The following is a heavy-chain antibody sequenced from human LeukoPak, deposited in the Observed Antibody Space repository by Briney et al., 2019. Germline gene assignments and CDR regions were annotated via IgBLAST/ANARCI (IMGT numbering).Heavy chain of an antibody. D-gene: IGHD6-13*01. J-gene: IGHJ4*02. V-gene: IGHV3-23*01. CDR2: ISGGGEST. Sequence: GGSLGLSCVASEFTFSSHAMNWVRQAPGKGLEWVSSISGGGESTYYADSVKGRFTVSRDNSKNTLYLQINSLRGEDTAVYYCAKDGYSSSWSRPYYFDYWGQGTLVTVSS. CDR1: EFTFSSHA. CDR3: AKDGYSSSWSRPYYFDY.